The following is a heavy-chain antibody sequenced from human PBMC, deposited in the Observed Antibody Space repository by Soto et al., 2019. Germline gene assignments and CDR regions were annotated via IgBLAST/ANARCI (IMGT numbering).Heavy chain of an antibody. CDR2: ISANNGNT. V-gene: IGHV1-18*01. Sequence: ASVKVSCKTSGYTFSNYGINWVRQAPGQGLEWMGWISANNGNTDFAQKLQGRVSMTTDTSSTTAHMELRSLTNDDTAVYYCARSDGYNFNWLDSWGQGTLVTVSS. D-gene: IGHD2-21*01. J-gene: IGHJ5*01. CDR1: GYTFSNYG. CDR3: ARSDGYNFNWLDS.